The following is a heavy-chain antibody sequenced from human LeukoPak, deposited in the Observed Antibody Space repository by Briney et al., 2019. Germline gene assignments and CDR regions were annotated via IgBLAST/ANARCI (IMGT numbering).Heavy chain of an antibody. V-gene: IGHV3-48*01. CDR2: ISSSSSTI. J-gene: IGHJ3*02. Sequence: PGGSLRLSCAASGFTFSSYGMHWVRQAPGKGLEWVSYISSSSSTIYYADSVKGRFTISRDNAKNSLYLQMNSLRAEDTAVYYCARDSGNYLDAFDIWGQGTMVTVSS. CDR3: ARDSGNYLDAFDI. CDR1: GFTFSSYG. D-gene: IGHD1-7*01.